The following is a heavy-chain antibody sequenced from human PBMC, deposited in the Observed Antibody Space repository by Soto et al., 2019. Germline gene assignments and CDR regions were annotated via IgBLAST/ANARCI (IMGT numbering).Heavy chain of an antibody. CDR1: GDSFKNYA. J-gene: IGHJ4*02. CDR3: ARLDSTMITFDY. Sequence: QVQLVQSGAEVKKPGSSVKISCKTSGDSFKNYAIGWVRQVPGQGLEWTGSIIPLFGTENYARMFEGRVTITAAKSTTTVYMELGSLRSEDTAVYYCARLDSTMITFDYWGQGTLVTVSS. D-gene: IGHD5-18*01. CDR2: IIPLFGTE. V-gene: IGHV1-69*06.